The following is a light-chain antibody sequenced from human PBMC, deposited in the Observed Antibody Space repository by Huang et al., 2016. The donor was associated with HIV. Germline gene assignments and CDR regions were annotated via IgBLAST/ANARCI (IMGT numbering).Light chain of an antibody. CDR2: GAS. Sequence: EIVLTQSPGTLSLSPGERATLSCRASQSVSDSYLAWYQHKAGQAPRLLIYGASSRASSIPDRFSGSGSGTDFTLSISRLEPEDFAVYYCQQYGSSPFTFGPGTKVDIK. J-gene: IGKJ3*01. CDR3: QQYGSSPFT. V-gene: IGKV3-20*01. CDR1: QSVSDSY.